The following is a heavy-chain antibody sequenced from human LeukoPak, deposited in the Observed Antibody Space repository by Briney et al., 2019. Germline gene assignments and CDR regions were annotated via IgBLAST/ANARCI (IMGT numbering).Heavy chain of an antibody. V-gene: IGHV3-23*01. CDR1: GGSISSSTDF. D-gene: IGHD3-10*01. J-gene: IGHJ4*02. Sequence: PSETLSLTCTVSGGSISSSTDFWGWTRQPPGQGLEWVSGISANGSITFYARSVRGRFTIPRDNPQNTLYLQMNSLRAEDSALYYCARFGDYGEYWGQGTLVTVSS. CDR2: ISANGSIT. CDR3: ARFGDYGEY.